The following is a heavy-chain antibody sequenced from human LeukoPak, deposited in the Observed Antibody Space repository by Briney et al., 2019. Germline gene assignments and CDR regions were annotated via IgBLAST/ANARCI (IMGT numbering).Heavy chain of an antibody. CDR2: IYHSGST. Sequence: SETLSLTCAISGYSISSGYYWGWIRQPPGKGLEWIGSIYHSGSTYYNPSLKRRVTISVDTSKNQFSLKLSSVTAADTALYYCAREPRVNTVGATIRNFDSWGQGTLVTVSS. J-gene: IGHJ4*02. D-gene: IGHD1-26*01. CDR3: AREPRVNTVGATIRNFDS. CDR1: GYSISSGYY. V-gene: IGHV4-38-2*02.